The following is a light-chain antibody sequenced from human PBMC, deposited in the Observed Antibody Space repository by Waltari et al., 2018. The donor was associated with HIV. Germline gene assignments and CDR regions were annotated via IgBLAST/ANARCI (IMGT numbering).Light chain of an antibody. CDR2: DAS. CDR3: QQRSNWPRGLT. Sequence: EIVLTQSPVTLSLSPGERATLSCRASQSVSSYLAWYQQKPGQAPRLLIYDASNRATGIPARFSGSGSGTDFTLTISSLEPEDFAVYYCQQRSNWPRGLTFGGGTKVEIK. J-gene: IGKJ4*01. V-gene: IGKV3-11*01. CDR1: QSVSSY.